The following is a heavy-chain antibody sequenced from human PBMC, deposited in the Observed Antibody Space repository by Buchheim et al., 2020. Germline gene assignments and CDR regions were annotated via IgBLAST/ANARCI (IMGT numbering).Heavy chain of an antibody. V-gene: IGHV4-34*02. J-gene: IGHJ5*02. CDR3: AVTTRGDFWSWGWFDP. D-gene: IGHD3-3*01. CDR1: GGSFSRSS. CDR2: INHTGST. Sequence: QVQLQQWGAGLLEPSETLSLNCAVYGGSFSRSSWSWIRQTPGKGLEWIGEINHTGSTNYNPSLKSRVTISVDRSKNQVSLKLTSVTAADTAVYYCAVTTRGDFWSWGWFDPWGQGTL.